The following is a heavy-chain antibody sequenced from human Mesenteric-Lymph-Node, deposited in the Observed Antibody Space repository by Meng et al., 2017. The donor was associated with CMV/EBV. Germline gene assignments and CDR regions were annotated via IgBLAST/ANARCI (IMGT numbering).Heavy chain of an antibody. CDR3: AGYSGSWGGVFDI. V-gene: IGHV4-59*01. D-gene: IGHD5-12*01. CDR1: GGSISSYY. J-gene: IGHJ3*02. Sequence: SETLSLTCTVSGGSISSYYWSWSRPPQGKGLGWIGYIYYRGSNNYNPSLKSRVTISVDTSKNQCSLKLSSVTAADTAVYYCAGYSGSWGGVFDIWGQGTMVTVSS. CDR2: IYYRGSN.